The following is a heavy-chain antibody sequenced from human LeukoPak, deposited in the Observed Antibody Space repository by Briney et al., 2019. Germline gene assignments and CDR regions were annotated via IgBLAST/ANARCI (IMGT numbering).Heavy chain of an antibody. CDR2: IYYSGST. D-gene: IGHD4-11*01. CDR1: GGSISSSSYY. J-gene: IGHJ4*02. V-gene: IGHV4-39*01. CDR3: ATAPRTVPFDY. Sequence: PSETLSLTCTVSGGSISSSSYYWGWIRQPPGKGLEWIGSIYYSGSTYYNPSLKSRVTISVDTSKNQFSLKLSSVTAADTAVYYCATAPRTVPFDYWGQGTLVTVSS.